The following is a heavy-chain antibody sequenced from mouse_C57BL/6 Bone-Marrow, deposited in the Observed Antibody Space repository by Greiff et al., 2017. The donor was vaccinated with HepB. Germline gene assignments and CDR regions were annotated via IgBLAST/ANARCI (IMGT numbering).Heavy chain of an antibody. V-gene: IGHV14-3*01. D-gene: IGHD2-5*01. Sequence: EVQLQQSVAELVRPGASVKLSCTASGFTIKNTYMHWVKQRPEQGLEWIGRIDPANGNTKYAPKFQGKATITADTSSNTAYLQLSSLTSEDTAIYYCARGSKPYAMDYWGQGTSVTVSS. CDR1: GFTIKNTY. CDR3: ARGSKPYAMDY. CDR2: IDPANGNT. J-gene: IGHJ4*01.